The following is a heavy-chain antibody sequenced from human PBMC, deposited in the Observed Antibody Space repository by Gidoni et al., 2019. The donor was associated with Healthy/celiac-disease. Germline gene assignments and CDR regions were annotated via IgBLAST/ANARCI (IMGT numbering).Heavy chain of an antibody. V-gene: IGHV1-69*19. D-gene: IGHD3-22*01. CDR2: IIPIFGTA. CDR3: ARARGASYYYDSSGYGAFDI. Sequence: QVQLVQSGAEVKKPGSSVKVSCKASGGTFSSYAISWVRQAPGQGLEWMGGIIPIFGTANYAQKFQGRVTITADESTSTAYMELSSLRSEDTAVYYCARARGASYYYDSSGYGAFDIWGQGTMVTVSS. CDR1: GGTFSSYA. J-gene: IGHJ3*02.